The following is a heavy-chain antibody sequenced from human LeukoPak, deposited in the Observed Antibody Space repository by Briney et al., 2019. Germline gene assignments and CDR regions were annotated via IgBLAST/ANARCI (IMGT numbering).Heavy chain of an antibody. CDR3: ARDGSFWRGYPYYFDY. V-gene: IGHV3-33*01. Sequence: GGSLRLSCAASGFTFSSYGMHWVRQAPGKGLEWVAIIWYDGSNKYYADSVKGRFTISRDNSKNTLYLQVNSLRAEDTAVYYCARDGSFWRGYPYYFDYWGQGTLVTASS. D-gene: IGHD3-3*01. CDR1: GFTFSSYG. CDR2: IWYDGSNK. J-gene: IGHJ4*02.